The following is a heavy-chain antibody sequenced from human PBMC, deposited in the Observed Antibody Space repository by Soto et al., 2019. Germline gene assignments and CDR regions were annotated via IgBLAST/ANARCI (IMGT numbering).Heavy chain of an antibody. CDR3: ARGRGNWNYVHHNWCDP. D-gene: IGHD1-7*01. J-gene: IGHJ5*02. CDR1: GGCFCGCS. CDR2: INHSGST. V-gene: IGHV4-34*01. Sequence: SETLSLTCAVEGGCFCGCSWSWIRQPPGKGLEWIGEINHSGSTNYNPSLKSRVTISVDTSKNQFSLKLSSVTAADTAVYYCARGRGNWNYVHHNWCDPWGQGTLVPVSS.